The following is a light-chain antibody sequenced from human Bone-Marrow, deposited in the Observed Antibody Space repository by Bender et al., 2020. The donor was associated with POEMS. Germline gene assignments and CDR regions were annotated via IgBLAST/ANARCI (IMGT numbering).Light chain of an antibody. CDR2: STS. Sequence: QTVVTQEPSLTVSPGGTVTLTCAPTTGAVTSGHFPNWFQQKPGQAPRSLIYSTSKKHSWTPARFSGSLLGGKAALTLSDVQPDDEAEYYCLLSFSGGYVFGTGTKVTVL. CDR1: TGAVTSGHF. V-gene: IGLV7-43*01. CDR3: LLSFSGGYV. J-gene: IGLJ1*01.